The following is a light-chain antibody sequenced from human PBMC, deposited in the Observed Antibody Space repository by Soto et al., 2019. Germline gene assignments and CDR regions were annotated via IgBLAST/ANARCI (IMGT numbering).Light chain of an antibody. V-gene: IGKV3-11*01. CDR2: DAS. Sequence: EIVLTQSPATLSLSPGERATLSCRASQSINRHLAWYRQKPGQAPRLLIYDASNRATGIPARFSGSGSGTDFTLPISSLGRDDFVFYNCQTRRNWPPVIFGGGTKVGI. J-gene: IGKJ4*01. CDR3: QTRRNWPPVI. CDR1: QSINRH.